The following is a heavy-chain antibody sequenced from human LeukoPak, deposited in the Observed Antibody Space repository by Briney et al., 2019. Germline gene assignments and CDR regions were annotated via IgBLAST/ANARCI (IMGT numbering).Heavy chain of an antibody. CDR3: AKDFLPFSNGRPFDH. CDR2: VSPGGVSP. V-gene: IGHV3-23*01. Sequence: GGSLRLSCVVSGLSFNKDVMSWFRQAPGKGLEWVSSVSPGGVSPNHADSVKGRFTVSRDDSLNTLYLQMNSLRVDDTAVYFCAKDFLPFSNGRPFDHWGQGVLVTVSS. J-gene: IGHJ4*02. D-gene: IGHD6-19*01. CDR1: GLSFNKDV.